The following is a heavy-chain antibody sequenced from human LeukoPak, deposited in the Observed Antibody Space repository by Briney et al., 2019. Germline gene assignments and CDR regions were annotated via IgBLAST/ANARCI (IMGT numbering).Heavy chain of an antibody. V-gene: IGHV4-4*07. CDR2: TYTSGST. Sequence: SETLSLTCTVSGGSITSYYWSWIRQPAGKGLEWIGRTYTSGSTNYNPSLKSRVTISVDKSRNQFSLKLSSVTAADTAVYYCARDYYGSGSYYDAFDIWGQGTMVTVSS. D-gene: IGHD3-10*01. CDR1: GGSITSYY. J-gene: IGHJ3*02. CDR3: ARDYYGSGSYYDAFDI.